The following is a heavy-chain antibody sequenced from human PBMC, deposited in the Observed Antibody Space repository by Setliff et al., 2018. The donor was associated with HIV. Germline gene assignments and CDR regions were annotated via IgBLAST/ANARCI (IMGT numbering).Heavy chain of an antibody. J-gene: IGHJ3*02. Sequence: PSENLSLTCDVSGFSISSRYYWGWIRQSPGKGLEWIGYIYYSGSTNYNPSLKSRVTISVDTSKNQFSLKLSSVTAADTAVYYCARGEVLLWFGELLGFDIWGQGTMVT. CDR2: IYYSGST. D-gene: IGHD3-10*01. CDR3: ARGEVLLWFGELLGFDI. CDR1: GFSISSRYY. V-gene: IGHV4-61*01.